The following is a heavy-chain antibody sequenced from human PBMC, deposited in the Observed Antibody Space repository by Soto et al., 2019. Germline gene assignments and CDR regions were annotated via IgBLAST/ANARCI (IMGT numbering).Heavy chain of an antibody. CDR1: GFTFTSHG. J-gene: IGHJ6*02. V-gene: IGHV3-30*18. Sequence: GGSLRLSCGASGFTFTSHGMHWVRQAPGKGLEWVAVISYDGSNKYYADSVKGRFTISRDNSKNTLYLQMNSLRAEDTAVYYCAKDFFGAAAPYYYYYYGMDVWGQGTTVTVSS. D-gene: IGHD2-2*01. CDR2: ISYDGSNK. CDR3: AKDFFGAAAPYYYYYYGMDV.